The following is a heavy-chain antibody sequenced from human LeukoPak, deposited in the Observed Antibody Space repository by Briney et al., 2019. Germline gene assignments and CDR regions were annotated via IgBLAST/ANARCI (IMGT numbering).Heavy chain of an antibody. CDR3: ARERTTVVPNWFDP. Sequence: PSQTLSLTCTVSGGSISSGSYYWSWIRQPAGKGLEWIGRIYTSGSTNYNPSLKSRVTISVDTSKNQFSLKLSSVTAADTAVYYCARERTTVVPNWFDPSGQGTLVTVSS. CDR1: GGSISSGSYY. CDR2: IYTSGST. J-gene: IGHJ5*02. V-gene: IGHV4-61*02. D-gene: IGHD4-23*01.